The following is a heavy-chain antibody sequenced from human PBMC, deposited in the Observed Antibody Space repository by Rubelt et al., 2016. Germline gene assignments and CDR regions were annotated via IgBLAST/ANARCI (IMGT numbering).Heavy chain of an antibody. D-gene: IGHD5-18*01. CDR3: ARDRRGYSYGETFDY. V-gene: IGHV4-34*01. Sequence: QVQLQQWGAGLLKPSETLSLTCAVYGGSFSGYYWSWIRQPPGKGLEWIGEINHSGSTNYNPSLKGRVTISVDTSKNQFSLRLSSVTAADTAVYYCARDRRGYSYGETFDYWGQGTLVTVSS. CDR1: GGSFSGYY. CDR2: INHSGST. J-gene: IGHJ4*02.